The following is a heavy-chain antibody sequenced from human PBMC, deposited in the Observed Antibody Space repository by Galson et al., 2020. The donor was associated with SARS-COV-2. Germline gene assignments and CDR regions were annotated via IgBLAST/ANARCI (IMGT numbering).Heavy chain of an antibody. CDR2: INPRGGTK. CDR3: AREYYYDSSEDYYGIDV. CDR1: GYTFTNYY. D-gene: IGHD3-22*01. J-gene: IGHJ6*02. V-gene: IGHV1-46*03. Sequence: ASVKVYCKASGYTFTNYYMHWVRQAPGRGLEWMGIINPRGGTKAYAQKFQGRVTMTRDTSTSTVYMELSSLRSEDTAAYYCAREYYYDSSEDYYGIDVWGQGTTVTVSS.